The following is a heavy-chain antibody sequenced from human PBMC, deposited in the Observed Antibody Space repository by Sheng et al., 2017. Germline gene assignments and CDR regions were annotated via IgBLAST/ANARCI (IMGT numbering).Heavy chain of an antibody. CDR2: SIIVGAP. CDR3: ARGSAASFWFDP. D-gene: IGHD2-2*01. V-gene: IGHV4-39*07. CDR1: GGSISSSGYY. J-gene: IGHJ5*02. Sequence: QLQLQESGPGLVKPSETLSLTCTVSGGSISSSGYYWGWDPPAPREGAGVDWGLSIIVGAPTTTRPSTSRVTISVDTSKNQFSLKLSSVTAADTAVYYCARGSAASFWFDPWGQGTLVTVSS.